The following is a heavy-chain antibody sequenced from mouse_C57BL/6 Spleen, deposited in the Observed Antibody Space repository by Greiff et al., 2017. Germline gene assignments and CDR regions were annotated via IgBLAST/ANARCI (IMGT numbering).Heavy chain of an antibody. CDR2: IHPNSGST. CDR1: GYTFTSYW. V-gene: IGHV1-64*01. J-gene: IGHJ2*01. D-gene: IGHD1-1*01. CDR3: APSYYGSSYVFDY. Sequence: VKLQQPGAELVKPGASVKLSCKASGYTFTSYWMHWVKQRPGQGLEWIGLIHPNSGSTNYNEKFKSKATLTVDKSSSPSYMQLSSLKSEDAAVYYCAPSYYGSSYVFDYWGQGTTLTVSS.